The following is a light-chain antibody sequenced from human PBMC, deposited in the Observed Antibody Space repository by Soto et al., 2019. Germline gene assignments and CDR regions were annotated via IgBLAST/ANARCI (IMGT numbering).Light chain of an antibody. CDR3: QQSYSTHLT. Sequence: DIQMTQSPSSLSASVGDRVTITCRSSQSISSSLNWYQQKPGKAPKLLIYAASSLQSGVPSRFSGSGSGTDFTLTISSLQPEDFATYYCQQSYSTHLTFGGGTKVEIK. CDR2: AAS. J-gene: IGKJ4*01. V-gene: IGKV1-39*01. CDR1: QSISSS.